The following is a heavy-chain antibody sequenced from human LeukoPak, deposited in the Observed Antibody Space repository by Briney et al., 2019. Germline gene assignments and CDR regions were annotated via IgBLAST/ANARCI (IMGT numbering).Heavy chain of an antibody. CDR3: ARETQDRHLVAVRGAFDI. CDR1: GYTFIGYY. J-gene: IGHJ3*02. Sequence: ASVKVSCKASGYTFIGYYMHWVRQAPGQGLEWMGWINPNSGGTNYAQKFQGWVTMTRDTSISTAYMELSRLRSDDTAVYYCARETQDRHLVAVRGAFDIWGQGTMVTVSS. D-gene: IGHD6-19*01. CDR2: INPNSGGT. V-gene: IGHV1-2*04.